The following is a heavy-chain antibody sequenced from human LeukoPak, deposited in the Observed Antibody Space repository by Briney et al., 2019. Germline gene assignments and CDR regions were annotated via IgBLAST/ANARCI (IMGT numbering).Heavy chain of an antibody. CDR3: ARTPTVTQGPYYFDY. CDR1: GFTFSSDA. J-gene: IGHJ4*02. V-gene: IGHV3-23*01. CDR2: ISRSSATT. Sequence: PGGSLRLSCGASGFTFSSDAMTWVRQAPGKGLEWVSVISRSSATTYYANSVKGRFTISRDNSKNTLYLQLNSLRAEDTAIYHCARTPTVTQGPYYFDYWGQGTLVTVSS. D-gene: IGHD4-17*01.